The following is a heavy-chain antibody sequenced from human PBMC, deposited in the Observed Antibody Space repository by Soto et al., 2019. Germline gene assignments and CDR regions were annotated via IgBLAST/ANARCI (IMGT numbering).Heavy chain of an antibody. CDR1: GGTFSSYA. V-gene: IGHV1-69*13. D-gene: IGHD6-19*01. CDR2: IIPIFGTT. Sequence: SVKVSCKASGGTFSSYAISWVRQAPGQGLEWMGGIIPIFGTTNYAQKFQGRVTITADESTSTAYMELSSLRSEDTAVYYCARMSSGPYYFDYWGQGTLVTVSS. J-gene: IGHJ4*02. CDR3: ARMSSGPYYFDY.